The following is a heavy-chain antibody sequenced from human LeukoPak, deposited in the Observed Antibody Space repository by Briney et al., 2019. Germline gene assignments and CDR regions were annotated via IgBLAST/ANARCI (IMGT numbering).Heavy chain of an antibody. D-gene: IGHD2-2*02. Sequence: SETLSLTCTVSGGSISSYYWSWIRQPPGKGLEWIGYIYYSGSTNYNPSLKSRVTISVDTSKNQFSLKLSSVTAADTAVYYCARGAIVVVPAAIEDHGMDVWGQGTTVTVSS. CDR1: GGSISSYY. J-gene: IGHJ6*02. V-gene: IGHV4-59*12. CDR3: ARGAIVVVPAAIEDHGMDV. CDR2: IYYSGST.